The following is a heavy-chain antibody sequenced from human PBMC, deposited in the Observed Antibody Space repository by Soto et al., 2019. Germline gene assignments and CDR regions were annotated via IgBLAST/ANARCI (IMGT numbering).Heavy chain of an antibody. V-gene: IGHV4-31*03. D-gene: IGHD3-22*01. Sequence: TLSLTCTVAGGSISSGDYYWSWIRQHPGKGLEWIGTIYFSGTTYYNPSLKSRVTISVDTSKSQFSLKLSSVTAADTAVYYCARRDRSGFSYWLDTWGQGTLVTVSS. CDR3: ARRDRSGFSYWLDT. CDR1: GGSISSGDYY. J-gene: IGHJ5*02. CDR2: IYFSGTT.